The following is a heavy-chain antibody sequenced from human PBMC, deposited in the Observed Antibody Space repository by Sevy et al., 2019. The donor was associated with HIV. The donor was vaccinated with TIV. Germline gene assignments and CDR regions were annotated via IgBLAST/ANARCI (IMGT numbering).Heavy chain of an antibody. CDR2: ISDYGET. CDR1: GYTFNNYG. CDR3: ARGLYFDFGAY. V-gene: IGHV1-18*01. D-gene: IGHD3-10*01. J-gene: IGHJ4*02. Sequence: ASVKVSCKTSGYTFNNYGISWVREAPGQGLECMGWISDYGETNYAQKVQDRLTVTTDTSTATAYMELRSLRSDDTAVYYCARGLYFDFGAYWGQGTLVTVSS.